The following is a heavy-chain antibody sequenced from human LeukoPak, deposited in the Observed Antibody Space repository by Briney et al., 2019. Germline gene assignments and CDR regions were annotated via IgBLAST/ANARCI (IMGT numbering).Heavy chain of an antibody. CDR1: GFTFSAYA. Sequence: GGSLRLSCAASGFTFSAYAMTWVRQAPGKGLEWISTITSGGSTYYADSVKGRFTISRDNSKNTLYLQMNSLRAEDTAVYYCAKRNITVAGTFDYWGQGTLVTVSS. CDR2: ITSGGST. V-gene: IGHV3-23*01. CDR3: AKRNITVAGTFDY. J-gene: IGHJ4*02. D-gene: IGHD6-19*01.